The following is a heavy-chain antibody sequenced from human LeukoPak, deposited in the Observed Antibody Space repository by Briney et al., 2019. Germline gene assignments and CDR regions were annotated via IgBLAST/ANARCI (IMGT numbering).Heavy chain of an antibody. CDR1: GGSISSGGYS. CDR2: IYHSGSS. CDR3: AREKRSSWSKDAFDI. Sequence: PSETLSLTCAVSGGSISSGGYSWSWIRQPPGKGLEWIGYIYHSGSSYYNPSLKSRVTISVDRSKNQFSLKLSSVTAADTAVYYCAREKRSSWSKDAFDIWGQGTMVTVSS. V-gene: IGHV4-30-2*01. D-gene: IGHD6-13*01. J-gene: IGHJ3*02.